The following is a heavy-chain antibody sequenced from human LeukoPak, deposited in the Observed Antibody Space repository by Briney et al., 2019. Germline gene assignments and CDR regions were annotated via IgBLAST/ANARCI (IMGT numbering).Heavy chain of an antibody. CDR3: ARGAGEYSSSSENGPNWFDP. CDR2: INHSGST. J-gene: IGHJ5*02. D-gene: IGHD6-6*01. Sequence: PSETLSLTCAVYGGSLSGYYWSWIRQPPGKGLEWIGEINHSGSTNYNPSLKSRVTISVDTSKNQFSLKLSSVTAADTAVYYCARGAGEYSSSSENGPNWFDPWGQGTLVTVSS. CDR1: GGSLSGYY. V-gene: IGHV4-34*01.